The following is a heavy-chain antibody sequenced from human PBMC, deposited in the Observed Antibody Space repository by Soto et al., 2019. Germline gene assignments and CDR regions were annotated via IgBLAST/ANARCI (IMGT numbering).Heavy chain of an antibody. Sequence: SVKVSFKASGGTFSSYAISWVRQAPGQGLGWMGGIIPIFGTANYAQKFQGRVTITEDESTSTDYMELSSLRSEDTAVYYCARGGAGITIFGVVISRPHYYYGMDVWG. CDR1: GGTFSSYA. CDR2: IIPIFGTA. J-gene: IGHJ6*02. D-gene: IGHD3-3*01. V-gene: IGHV1-69*13. CDR3: ARGGAGITIFGVVISRPHYYYGMDV.